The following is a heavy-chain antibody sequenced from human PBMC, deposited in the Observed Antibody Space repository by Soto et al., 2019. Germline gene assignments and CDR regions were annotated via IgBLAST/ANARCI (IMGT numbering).Heavy chain of an antibody. CDR3: AKAEYSSSWYSGEPSAEYFQH. V-gene: IGHV3-23*01. CDR2: ISGSGGST. J-gene: IGHJ1*01. CDR1: GFTFSSYA. D-gene: IGHD6-13*01. Sequence: GGSLRLSCAASGFTFSSYAMSWVRQAPGKGLEWVSAISGSGGSTYYADSVKGRFTISRDNSKSTLYLQMNSLRAEDTAVYYCAKAEYSSSWYSGEPSAEYFQHWGQGTLVTVSS.